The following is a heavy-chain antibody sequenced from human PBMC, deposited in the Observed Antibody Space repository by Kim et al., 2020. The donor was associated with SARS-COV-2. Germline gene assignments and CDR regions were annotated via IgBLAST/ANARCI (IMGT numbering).Heavy chain of an antibody. J-gene: IGHJ4*02. CDR2: ISYDGSNK. CDR1: GFTFSSYA. Sequence: GGSLRLSCAASGFTFSSYAMHWVRQAPGKGLEWVAVISYDGSNKYYADSVKGRFTISRDNSKNTLYLQMNSLRAEDTAVYYCARGYSSSWDYWGQGTLVTVSS. CDR3: ARGYSSSWDY. V-gene: IGHV3-30*04. D-gene: IGHD6-13*01.